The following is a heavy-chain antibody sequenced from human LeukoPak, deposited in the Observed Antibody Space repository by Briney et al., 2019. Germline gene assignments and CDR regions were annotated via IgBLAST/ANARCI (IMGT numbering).Heavy chain of an antibody. Sequence: PSETLSLTCAVYGRSFSDFYCSWFRQPPGKGPEWIGEINHSGSTDYNPSLKSRVTISVDTSKNQFSLRLNSVTAADTAVYFCAYSSGFQQRWGQGTLVTVSS. CDR1: GRSFSDFY. V-gene: IGHV4-34*01. J-gene: IGHJ1*01. D-gene: IGHD3-22*01. CDR2: INHSGST. CDR3: AYSSGFQQR.